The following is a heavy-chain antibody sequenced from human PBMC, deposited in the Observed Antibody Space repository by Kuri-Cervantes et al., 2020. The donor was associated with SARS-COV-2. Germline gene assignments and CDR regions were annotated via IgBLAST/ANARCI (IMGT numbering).Heavy chain of an antibody. CDR1: GYTFTGYY. V-gene: IGHV1-2*02. CDR2: INPNSGGT. Sequence: ASVKVSCKASGYTFTGYYMHWVRQAPGQGLEWMGWINPNSGGTNYAQKFQGRVTMTEDTSTDTAYMELSSLRSEDTAVYYCATGRVWTSSHFDYWGQGTLVTVSS. CDR3: ATGRVWTSSHFDY. D-gene: IGHD2-2*01. J-gene: IGHJ4*02.